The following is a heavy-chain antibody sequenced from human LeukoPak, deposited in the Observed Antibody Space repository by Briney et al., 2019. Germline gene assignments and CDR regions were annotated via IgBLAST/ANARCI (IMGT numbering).Heavy chain of an antibody. V-gene: IGHV4-4*07. J-gene: IGHJ4*02. CDR2: IYTSGST. Sequence: SSETLSLTCTVSGGSISSYYWSWIRQPAGKGLEWIGRIYTSGSTNYNPSLKSRVTMSVDTSKNQFSLKLSSVTAADTAVYYCARVPRGDSSGILVDYWGQGTLVTVSS. D-gene: IGHD3-22*01. CDR3: ARVPRGDSSGILVDY. CDR1: GGSISSYY.